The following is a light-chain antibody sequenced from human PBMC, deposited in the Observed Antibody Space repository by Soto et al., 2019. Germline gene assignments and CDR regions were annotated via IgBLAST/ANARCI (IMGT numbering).Light chain of an antibody. CDR2: AAS. CDR1: QSVSSNS. Sequence: EIVLTQSPATLSLSPGESATLSCRTSQSVSSNSLAWHQQKPGQAPRLLMYAASSRAAGISDRFSGSGSGTDFTLTISRLEPEDFAVYYCQQHGSWGITFGPGTKVDIK. J-gene: IGKJ3*01. CDR3: QQHGSWGIT. V-gene: IGKV3-20*01.